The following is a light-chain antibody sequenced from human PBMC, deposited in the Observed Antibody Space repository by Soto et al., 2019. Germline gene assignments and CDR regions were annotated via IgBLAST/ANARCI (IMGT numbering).Light chain of an antibody. CDR2: GAS. CDR3: QQYGSSPWT. J-gene: IGKJ1*01. CDR1: QGVASNY. V-gene: IGKV3-20*01. Sequence: EVVLTQPPGTLSLSPGERATLSCRASQGVASNYVACYQQKLGQSPRLLIYGASSRASSVPDRFSGSGSGTDFTLTISRLEPEDVEVYYCQQYGSSPWTSGQGTKVELK.